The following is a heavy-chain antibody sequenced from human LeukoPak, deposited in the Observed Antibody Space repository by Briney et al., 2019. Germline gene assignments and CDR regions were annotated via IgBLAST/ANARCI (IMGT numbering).Heavy chain of an antibody. D-gene: IGHD3-9*01. V-gene: IGHV3-23*01. J-gene: IGHJ5*02. CDR3: ARDLVHHRLLASGYNWFDP. CDR2: ISGSGSST. Sequence: GGSLRLSCAASGFTFGSYGMSWVRQAPGKGLEWVSAISGSGSSTYYAASVKGRFTISRDNSKNTLYLQMNSLRAEDTAVYYCARDLVHHRLLASGYNWFDPWGQGTLVTVSS. CDR1: GFTFGSYG.